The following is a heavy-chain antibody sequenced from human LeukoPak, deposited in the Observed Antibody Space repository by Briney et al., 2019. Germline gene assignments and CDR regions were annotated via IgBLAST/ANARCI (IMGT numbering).Heavy chain of an antibody. J-gene: IGHJ4*02. CDR1: GFTFSNYG. D-gene: IGHD2-15*01. Sequence: GGSLRLSCAASGFTFSNYGMHWVRQAPGKGLEWVAFIRSDGINKYHADSVKGRFTISRDNSKNTLYLQMNSLRAEDTAVYYCARERDIVVVVAAKFLDYWGQGTLVTVSS. V-gene: IGHV3-30*02. CDR2: IRSDGINK. CDR3: ARERDIVVVVAAKFLDY.